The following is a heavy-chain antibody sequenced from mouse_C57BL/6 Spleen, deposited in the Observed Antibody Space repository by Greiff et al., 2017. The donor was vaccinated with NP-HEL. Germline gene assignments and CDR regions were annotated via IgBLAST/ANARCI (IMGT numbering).Heavy chain of an antibody. Sequence: VQRVESGAELARPGASVKMSCKASGYTFTSYTMHWVKQRPGQGLEWIGYINPSSGYTKYNQKFKDKATLTADKSSSTAYMQLSSLTSEDSAVYYCARNGYYADMDYWGQGTSVTVSS. V-gene: IGHV1-4*01. CDR3: ARNGYYADMDY. D-gene: IGHD2-3*01. J-gene: IGHJ4*01. CDR1: GYTFTSYT. CDR2: INPSSGYT.